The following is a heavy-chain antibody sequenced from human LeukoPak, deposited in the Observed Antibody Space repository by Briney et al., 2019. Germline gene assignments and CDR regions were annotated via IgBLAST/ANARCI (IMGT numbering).Heavy chain of an antibody. CDR1: GGSFSGYY. D-gene: IGHD3-10*01. CDR3: ARGRTYYYGSGSYSY. Sequence: SETLSLTCAVYGGSFSGYYWSWIRQPPGKGLEWIGEINHSGSTNYNPSLKSRVTISVDTSKNQFPLKLSSVTAADTAVYYCARGRTYYYGSGSYSYWGQGTLVTVSS. V-gene: IGHV4-34*01. CDR2: INHSGST. J-gene: IGHJ4*02.